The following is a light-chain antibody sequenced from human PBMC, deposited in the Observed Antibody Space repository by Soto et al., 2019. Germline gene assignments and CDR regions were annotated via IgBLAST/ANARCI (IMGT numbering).Light chain of an antibody. CDR1: QSVSGN. J-gene: IGKJ1*01. CDR2: GAS. CDR3: HQKSKWRT. V-gene: IGKV3-15*01. Sequence: EIVMTQSPSTLSVSPGDRATLSCRASQSVSGNLAWYQQKPGQAPRLLIYGASTRANGIPARSSGSGSGTQFTPPTSSMQSEDLVVYSCHQKSKWRTVGQGT.